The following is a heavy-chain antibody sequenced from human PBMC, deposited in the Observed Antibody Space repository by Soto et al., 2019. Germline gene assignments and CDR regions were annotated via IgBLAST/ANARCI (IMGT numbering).Heavy chain of an antibody. CDR2: IYHSGST. Sequence: PSETLSLTCAVSGGSISSSNWWSWVRQPPGKGLEWIGEIYHSGSTNYNPSLKSRVTISVDKSKNQFSLKLSSVTAADTAVYYCATRGDYYYYYGMDVWGQGTTVTSP. D-gene: IGHD3-10*01. CDR3: ATRGDYYYYYGMDV. J-gene: IGHJ6*02. CDR1: GGSISSSNW. V-gene: IGHV4-4*02.